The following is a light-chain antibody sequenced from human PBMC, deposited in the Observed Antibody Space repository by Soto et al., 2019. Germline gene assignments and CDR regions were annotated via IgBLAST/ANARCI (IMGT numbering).Light chain of an antibody. CDR2: DND. V-gene: IGLV1-51*01. J-gene: IGLJ3*02. Sequence: QSVLTQPPSVSAAPGQKVTISCSGSSSNIGSNYVSWYQQLPGTAPKLLIYDNDKRPSGTPDRFSGSKTGTSATLAITGAQTGDEADYHCSTGDTSLSGWVFGGGTKVTVL. CDR1: SSNIGSNY. CDR3: STGDTSLSGWV.